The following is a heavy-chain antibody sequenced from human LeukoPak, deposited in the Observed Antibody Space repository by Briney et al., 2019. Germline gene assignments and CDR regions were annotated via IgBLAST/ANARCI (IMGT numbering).Heavy chain of an antibody. CDR3: ARSRDYSGCGTN. J-gene: IGHJ4*02. CDR2: IIPILGIA. V-gene: IGHV1-69*04. Sequence: SVKVSCKASGGTFSSYAISWVRQAPGQGLEWMGRIIPILGIANYAQKFQGRVTITADKSTSTAYMELSSLRSEDTAVYYCARSRDYSGCGTNWGQGTLVTVSS. D-gene: IGHD6-19*01. CDR1: GGTFSSYA.